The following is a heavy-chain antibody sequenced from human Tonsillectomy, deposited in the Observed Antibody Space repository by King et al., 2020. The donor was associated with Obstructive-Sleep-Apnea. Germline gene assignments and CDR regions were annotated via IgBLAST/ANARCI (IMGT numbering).Heavy chain of an antibody. J-gene: IGHJ6*02. D-gene: IGHD5-18*01. CDR1: GFTFSHAW. CDR2: IKSKADGGTI. Sequence: QLVQSGGGLVKPGGSLRLSCAASGFTFSHAWMNWVRQAPGKGLEWVGRIKSKADGGTIEYAAPVKGRFTISRDDSKDTLYLQMNSLKSEDTAVYYCTTRGYSYEDYYTMDAWGQGTTVTVS. CDR3: TTRGYSYEDYYTMDA. V-gene: IGHV3-15*01.